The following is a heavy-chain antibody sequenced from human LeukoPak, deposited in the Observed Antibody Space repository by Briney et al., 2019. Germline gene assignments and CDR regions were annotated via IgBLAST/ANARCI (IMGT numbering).Heavy chain of an antibody. J-gene: IGHJ3*02. CDR1: VGSISSYY. Sequence: SETLSLTCTVSVGSISSYYWSWIRQPPGKGLEWIGYLYYSGSTNYNPSLTSRVTISVDTSKNEFSLKLSSVTAADTAVYYCARDEPGQYCSSTSCYTFDAFDIWGQGTMVTVSS. D-gene: IGHD2-2*02. CDR2: LYYSGST. V-gene: IGHV4-59*01. CDR3: ARDEPGQYCSSTSCYTFDAFDI.